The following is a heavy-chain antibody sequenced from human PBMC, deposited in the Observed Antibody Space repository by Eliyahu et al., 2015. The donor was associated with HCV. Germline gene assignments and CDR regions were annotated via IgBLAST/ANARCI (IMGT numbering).Heavy chain of an antibody. V-gene: IGHV3-30*04. D-gene: IGHD2-21*01. CDR3: ARDFGYGLESPYWARNWFDP. Sequence: QVQLVESGGGVVXPGRSLRLSCAASGFTFXKYAMHWVRQAPGXGPXWVAVISSDGSXDFYAXSXKGRFIISRDXSKNTLFLQANSLGVDDTAIYYCARDFGYGLESPYWARNWFDPWGQGTLVAVSS. J-gene: IGHJ5*02. CDR2: ISSDGSXD. CDR1: GFTFXKYA.